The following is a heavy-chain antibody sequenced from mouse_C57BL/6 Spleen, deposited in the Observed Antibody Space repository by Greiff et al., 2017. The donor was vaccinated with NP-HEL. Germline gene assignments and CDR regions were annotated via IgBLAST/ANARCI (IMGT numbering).Heavy chain of an antibody. CDR2: IYPRSGNT. CDR1: GYTFTSYG. J-gene: IGHJ4*01. D-gene: IGHD1-1*01. V-gene: IGHV1-81*01. CDR3: ARRDYGSSSYAMDY. Sequence: VQLQESGAELARPGASVKLSCKASGYTFTSYGISWVKQRPGQGLEWIGEIYPRSGNTYYNEKFKGKATLTADKSSSTAYMELRSLTSEDSAVYFCARRDYGSSSYAMDYWGQGTSVTVSS.